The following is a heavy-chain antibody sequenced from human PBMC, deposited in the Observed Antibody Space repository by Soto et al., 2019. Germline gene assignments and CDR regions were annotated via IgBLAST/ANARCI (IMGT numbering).Heavy chain of an antibody. Sequence: SETLSLTCSVSGASVSRYNWSWLRQPPGKGLEWIGYINYSGDTNYNPSLGSRVTISPDTSKNQFSLRLTSVTAADTAIYYCVRAEFLGSTSIPHYFDPWGQGTLVTVSS. D-gene: IGHD3-3*01. J-gene: IGHJ4*02. CDR1: GASVSRYN. CDR2: INYSGDT. V-gene: IGHV4-59*02. CDR3: VRAEFLGSTSIPHYFDP.